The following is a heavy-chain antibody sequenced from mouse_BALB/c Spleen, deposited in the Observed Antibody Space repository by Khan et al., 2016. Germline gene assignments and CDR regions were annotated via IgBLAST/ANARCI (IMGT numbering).Heavy chain of an antibody. J-gene: IGHJ4*01. Sequence: QVQLQQPGAELVRPGSSVKISCRASGYAFSSYWRNWVKQRPGQGLEWIGQIYPGDGDTNYNGKFKGKATLTADKSSSTAYMQPSSLTPRDSAVSFCAKLTGPREAINYWGRGTSVTVSS. V-gene: IGHV1-80*01. CDR2: IYPGDGDT. CDR3: AKLTGPREAINY. D-gene: IGHD4-1*01. CDR1: GYAFSSYW.